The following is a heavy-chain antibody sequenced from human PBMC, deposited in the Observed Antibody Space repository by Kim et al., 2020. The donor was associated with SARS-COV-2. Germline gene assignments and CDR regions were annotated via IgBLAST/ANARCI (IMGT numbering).Heavy chain of an antibody. J-gene: IGHJ3*02. CDR3: ARDYYDILTGRHDAFDI. Sequence: GGSLRLSCAASGFTVSSNYMSWVRQAPGKGLEWVSVIYSGGSTYYADSVKGRFTISRDNSKNTLYLQMNSLRAEDTAVYYCARDYYDILTGRHDAFDIWGQGTMVTVSS. CDR2: IYSGGST. D-gene: IGHD3-9*01. CDR1: GFTVSSNY. V-gene: IGHV3-66*01.